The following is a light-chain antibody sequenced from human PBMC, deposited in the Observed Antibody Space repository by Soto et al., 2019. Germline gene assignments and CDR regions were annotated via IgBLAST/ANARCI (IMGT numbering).Light chain of an antibody. Sequence: QSVLTQPASVSGSPGQSITVSCTRTSSDVGDYSSVSWYQQHPCKAPKLIISDVTNRPSGVSNRFSGSKSGNTASLTISGLQAEDEADYYCSAYASTITVAFGGGTKLTVL. CDR3: SAYASTITVA. CDR2: DVT. CDR1: SSDVGDYSS. J-gene: IGLJ2*01. V-gene: IGLV2-14*01.